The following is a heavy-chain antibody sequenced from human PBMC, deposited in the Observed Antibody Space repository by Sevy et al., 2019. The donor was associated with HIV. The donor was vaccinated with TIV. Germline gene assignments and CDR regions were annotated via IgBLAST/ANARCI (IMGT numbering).Heavy chain of an antibody. CDR2: ITGSGFST. CDR3: AKGELGAKNPEYYFDS. D-gene: IGHD1-26*01. V-gene: IGHV3-23*01. CDR1: GFTFSNYA. Sequence: GGSLRLSCAASGFTFSNYAMNWVRQAPGKGLEWVSAITGSGFSTYYTDSVKGRFTISRDNSKNALFLQMSSLRAEDTAIYYCAKGELGAKNPEYYFDSWGQEPWSPSPQ. J-gene: IGHJ4*01.